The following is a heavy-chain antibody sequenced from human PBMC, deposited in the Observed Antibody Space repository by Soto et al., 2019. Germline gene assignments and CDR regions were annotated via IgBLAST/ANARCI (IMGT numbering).Heavy chain of an antibody. CDR2: ISSSGSTI. CDR1: GFTFSDYY. J-gene: IGHJ6*03. Sequence: GGSLRLSCAASGFTFSDYYMSWIRQAPGKGLEWVSYISSSGSTIYYADSVKGRFTISRDNAKNSLYLQMNSLRAEDTAVYYCARETRGIAARPSRRAPYMDVWGKGTTVTVSS. CDR3: ARETRGIAARPSRRAPYMDV. D-gene: IGHD6-6*01. V-gene: IGHV3-11*01.